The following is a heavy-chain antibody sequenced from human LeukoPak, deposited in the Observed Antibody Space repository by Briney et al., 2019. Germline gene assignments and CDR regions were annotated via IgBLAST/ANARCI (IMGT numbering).Heavy chain of an antibody. CDR2: IYYSGST. CDR1: GGSISSSSYY. J-gene: IGHJ4*02. Sequence: PSETLSLTCTVSGGSISSSSYYWGWIRHPPGKGLEWIGSIYYSGSTYYNPSLKSRVTISVDTSKNQFSLKLSSVTAADTAVYYCATRAPYSSSWYDDYWGQGTLVTVSS. CDR3: ATRAPYSSSWYDDY. D-gene: IGHD6-13*01. V-gene: IGHV4-39*01.